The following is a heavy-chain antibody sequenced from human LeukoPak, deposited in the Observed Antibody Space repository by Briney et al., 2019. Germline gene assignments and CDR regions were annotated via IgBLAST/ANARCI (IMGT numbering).Heavy chain of an antibody. CDR1: GFTFSSYW. D-gene: IGHD6-19*01. V-gene: IGHV3-74*01. Sequence: GGSLRLSCAASGFTFSSYWMHWVRQPPGKGLVWVSRINSDESSTNYADSVKGRFTISRDNSKNTLYLQMNSLRAEDTAVYYCAKDSVADTQHYFDYWGQGTLVTVSS. CDR3: AKDSVADTQHYFDY. CDR2: INSDESST. J-gene: IGHJ4*02.